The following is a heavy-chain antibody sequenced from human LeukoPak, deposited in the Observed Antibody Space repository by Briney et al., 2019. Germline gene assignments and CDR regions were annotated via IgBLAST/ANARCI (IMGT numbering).Heavy chain of an antibody. Sequence: GGSLRLSCAASGFTFSSYTMNWVRQAPGKGLEWVSSISSGSSYIYYADSVKGRFAISRDNAKNSLYLQMNSLRAEDTAVYYCASALYSYGSGGADYWGQGTLVTVSS. CDR3: ASALYSYGSGGADY. D-gene: IGHD5-18*01. V-gene: IGHV3-21*01. CDR1: GFTFSSYT. CDR2: ISSGSSYI. J-gene: IGHJ4*02.